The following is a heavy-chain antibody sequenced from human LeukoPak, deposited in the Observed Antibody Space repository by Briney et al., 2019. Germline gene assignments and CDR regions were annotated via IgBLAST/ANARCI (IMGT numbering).Heavy chain of an antibody. CDR1: GFAFSSFG. CDR3: AKDYSGSYRADAFDI. V-gene: IGHV3-30*18. D-gene: IGHD1-26*01. CDR2: IAYDGSNQ. Sequence: GRSLRLSCAASGFAFSSFGMHWVRQAPGKGLEWVAVIAYDGSNQYYADSVKGRFTISRDNSKNTLYLQMNSLRAEDTAVYYCAKDYSGSYRADAFDIWGQGTMVTVSS. J-gene: IGHJ3*02.